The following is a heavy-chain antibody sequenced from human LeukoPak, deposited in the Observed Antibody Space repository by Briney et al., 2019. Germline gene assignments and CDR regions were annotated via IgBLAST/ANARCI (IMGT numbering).Heavy chain of an antibody. CDR3: ARDIGVIT. CDR2: IYTSGST. V-gene: IGHV4-61*02. J-gene: IGHJ4*02. CDR1: GGSISSGSYY. D-gene: IGHD3-22*01. Sequence: TLSLTCTVSGGSISSGSYYWSWIRQPAGKGLEWIGRIYTSGSTNYNPSLKSRVNLSVDTSKNQFSLMLSSVTAADTAVYYCARDIGVITWGQGTLVTVSS.